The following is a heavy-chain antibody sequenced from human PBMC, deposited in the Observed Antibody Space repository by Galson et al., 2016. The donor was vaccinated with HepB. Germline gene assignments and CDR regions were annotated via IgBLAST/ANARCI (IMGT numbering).Heavy chain of an antibody. CDR1: GYSFSSYG. CDR3: ARDSWFYGSGNYYPVDY. V-gene: IGHV1-18*01. J-gene: IGHJ4*02. CDR2: ISAYNGNT. D-gene: IGHD3-10*01. Sequence: SVKVSCKASGYSFSSYGVSWVRQAPGQGLEWMGWISAYNGNTEYAQDVQDRVTMSTDEFTSTAYMELRSLRSDDTALYYCARDSWFYGSGNYYPVDYWGQGTLITVSS.